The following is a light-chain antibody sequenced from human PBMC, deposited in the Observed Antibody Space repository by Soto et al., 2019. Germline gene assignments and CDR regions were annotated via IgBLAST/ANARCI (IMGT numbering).Light chain of an antibody. V-gene: IGKV3-15*01. Sequence: EIVMTQSPATLSASAGERATLSCRASQSVSNNLAWYQQKPGQAPRLLIYGASTRATGIPARFSGSGSGTEFTLTISSLQSEDFAVYYCQHYNNWPPWTFGQGTKVEIK. CDR1: QSVSNN. J-gene: IGKJ1*01. CDR2: GAS. CDR3: QHYNNWPPWT.